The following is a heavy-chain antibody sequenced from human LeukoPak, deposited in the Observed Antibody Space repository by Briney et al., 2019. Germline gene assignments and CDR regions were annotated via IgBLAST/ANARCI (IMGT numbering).Heavy chain of an antibody. CDR2: IYHSGST. CDR3: ASHYYGSGSQTGDYYYMDV. J-gene: IGHJ6*03. CDR1: GYSISSGYY. V-gene: IGHV4-38-2*02. D-gene: IGHD3-10*01. Sequence: SETLSLTCTVSGYSISSGYYWGWIRQPPGKGLEWIGSIYHSGSTYYNPSLKSRVTISVDTSKNQFSLKLSSVTAADTAVYYCASHYYGSGSQTGDYYYMDVWGKGTTVTVSS.